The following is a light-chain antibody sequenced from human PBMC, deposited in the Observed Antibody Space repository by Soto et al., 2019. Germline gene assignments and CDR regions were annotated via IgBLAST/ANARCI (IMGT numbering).Light chain of an antibody. CDR2: DAS. V-gene: IGKV3-20*01. CDR1: QSVNFY. J-gene: IGKJ1*01. CDR3: QQYGDSHVT. Sequence: EIVLTQSPGSLSLSPGERATLSCRASQSVNFYLAWYQQKPGQAPRLLISDASSRATDVPDRFSGSGSGTDFSLTISRLEPEDFEVYYCQQYGDSHVTFGKGTKVDI.